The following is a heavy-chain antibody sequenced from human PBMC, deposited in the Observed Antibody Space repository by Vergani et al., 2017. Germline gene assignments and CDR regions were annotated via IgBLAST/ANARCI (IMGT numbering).Heavy chain of an antibody. D-gene: IGHD3-16*01. CDR1: GFTFTDYG. CDR3: AKEGGNFYSYMDV. CDR2: ISYDGSNK. J-gene: IGHJ6*03. V-gene: IGHV3-30*18. Sequence: QAQLVESGGGVVQPGSSLRLSCAASGFTFTDYGMHWVRQAPGKGLEWVAVISYDGSNKYYADSVKGRFTISRDNSKNTLYLQMNSLRAEDTAVYYCAKEGGNFYSYMDVWGKGP.